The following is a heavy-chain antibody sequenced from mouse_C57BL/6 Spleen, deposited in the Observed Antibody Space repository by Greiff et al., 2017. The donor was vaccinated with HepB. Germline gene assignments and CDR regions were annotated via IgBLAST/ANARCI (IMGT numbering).Heavy chain of an antibody. D-gene: IGHD1-1*01. V-gene: IGHV1-42*01. CDR2: INPSTGGT. J-gene: IGHJ4*01. CDR1: GYSFTGYY. CDR3: ARGDGSSYVDAMDY. Sequence: EVQLQESGPELVKPGASVKISCKASGYSFTGYYMNWVKQSPEKSLEWIGEINPSTGGTTYNQKFKAKATLTVDKSSSTAYMQLKSLTSEDSAVYYCARGDGSSYVDAMDYWGQGTSVTVSS.